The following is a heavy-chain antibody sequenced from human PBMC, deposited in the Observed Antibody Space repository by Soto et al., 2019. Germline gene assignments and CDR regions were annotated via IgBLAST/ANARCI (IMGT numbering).Heavy chain of an antibody. V-gene: IGHV3-15*07. Sequence: GGSLRLSCAASGFTFSNAWMNWVRQAPGKGLEWVGRIKSKTDGGTTDYAAPVKGRFTISRDDSKDTLYLQMNSLKTEDTAVYYCTTDYGDYGDYYYGMDVWGQGTTVTVSS. J-gene: IGHJ6*02. CDR2: IKSKTDGGTT. CDR3: TTDYGDYGDYYYGMDV. CDR1: GFTFSNAW. D-gene: IGHD4-17*01.